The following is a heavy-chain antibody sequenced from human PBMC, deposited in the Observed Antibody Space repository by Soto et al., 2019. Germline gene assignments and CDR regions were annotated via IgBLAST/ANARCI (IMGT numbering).Heavy chain of an antibody. V-gene: IGHV4-39*01. J-gene: IGHJ3*02. CDR2: IYYSGST. D-gene: IGHD4-4*01. CDR1: GGSISSSSCY. Sequence: SENVPLTCTVYGGSISSSSCYWGWFREPTGKGLEWIGSIYYSGSTYYNPSLKSRVTISVDTSKNQFSLKLSSVTAADTAVYYCAKPTVTTFSYLDAFDIWGQGTMVT. CDR3: AKPTVTTFSYLDAFDI.